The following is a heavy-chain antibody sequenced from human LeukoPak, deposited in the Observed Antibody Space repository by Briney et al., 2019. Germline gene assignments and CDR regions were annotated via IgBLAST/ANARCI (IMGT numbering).Heavy chain of an antibody. D-gene: IGHD3-22*01. CDR2: ISGSGGST. V-gene: IGHV3-23*01. J-gene: IGHJ4*02. CDR3: AKEYDSSGYYPDY. CDR1: GFTFSSYA. Sequence: PGGSLRLSCAASGFTFSSYAMSWVRQAPGKGLEWVSSISGSGGSTYYADSVKGRFTISRDNSKNTLYLQMNRLRAEDTAVYSYAKEYDSSGYYPDYWGQGTLVTVSS.